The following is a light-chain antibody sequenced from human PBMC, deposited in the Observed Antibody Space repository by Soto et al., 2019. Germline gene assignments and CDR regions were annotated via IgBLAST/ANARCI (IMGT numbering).Light chain of an antibody. J-gene: IGLJ2*01. CDR1: SSDVGSYNL. CDR2: EGS. Sequence: QSALTQPASVSGSPGQSITISCTGTSSDVGSYNLVSWYQQHPGKAPKLMIYEGSKRPSGVSNRFSCSKSGNTASLTISGLQAEDDADYYCCSYAGTNTVHVVFGGGTKLTVL. V-gene: IGLV2-23*03. CDR3: CSYAGTNTVHVV.